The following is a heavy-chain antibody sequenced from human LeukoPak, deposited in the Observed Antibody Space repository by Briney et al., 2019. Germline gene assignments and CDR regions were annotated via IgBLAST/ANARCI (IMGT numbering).Heavy chain of an antibody. J-gene: IGHJ4*02. CDR2: IYHSGST. V-gene: IGHV4-31*11. Sequence: SETLSLTCAVCGGSFSGYYWSWIRQHPGKGLEWTGYIYHSGSTYSNTYHNPSLKTRLIISVDTSKNQFSLKLSSVTAADTAVYYCARDRDGYGYFDYWGQGTLVTVSS. CDR1: GGSFSGYY. D-gene: IGHD5-24*01. CDR3: ARDRDGYGYFDY.